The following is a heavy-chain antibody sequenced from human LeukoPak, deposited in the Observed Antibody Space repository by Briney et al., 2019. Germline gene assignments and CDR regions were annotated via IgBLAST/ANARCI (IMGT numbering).Heavy chain of an antibody. V-gene: IGHV1-2*02. CDR3: ARISVRVAVAGTGQLGY. CDR2: INPNSGGT. D-gene: IGHD6-19*01. J-gene: IGHJ4*02. CDR1: GYTFTGYY. Sequence: ASVKVSCKASGYTFTGYYMHWLRQAPGQGLEWMGWINPNSGGTNYAQKFQGRVTMTRDTSISTAYMELSRLRSDDTAVYYCARISVRVAVAGTGQLGYWGQGTLVTVSS.